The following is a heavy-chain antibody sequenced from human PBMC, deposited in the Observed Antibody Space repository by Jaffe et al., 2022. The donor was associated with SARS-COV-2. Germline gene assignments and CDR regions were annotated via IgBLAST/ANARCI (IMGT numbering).Heavy chain of an antibody. V-gene: IGHV1-58*02. CDR1: GFTFTSSA. J-gene: IGHJ4*02. CDR2: IVVGSGNT. D-gene: IGHD3-9*01. CDR3: AADRLYYDILTGYPNYYFDY. Sequence: QMQLVQSGPEVKKPGTSVKVSCKASGFTFTSSAMQWVRQARGQRLEWIGWIVVGSGNTNYAQKFQERVTITRDMSTSTAYMELSSLRSEDTAVYYCAADRLYYDILTGYPNYYFDYWGQGTLVTVSS.